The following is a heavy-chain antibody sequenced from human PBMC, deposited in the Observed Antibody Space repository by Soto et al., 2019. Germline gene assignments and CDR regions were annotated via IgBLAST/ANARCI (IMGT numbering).Heavy chain of an antibody. D-gene: IGHD2-21*02. J-gene: IGHJ2*01. CDR3: ARNHCGGACYSGRVGWYFDL. Sequence: QVQLVQSGAEVKKPGSSVKVSCKASGGTFSSYAISWVRQAPGQGLEWMGGIIPIFGTANYAQKFQGRVTITADKSTSTAYRELSSLRAEDTAVYYCARNHCGGACYSGRVGWYFDLWGRGALVTVSS. CDR1: GGTFSSYA. V-gene: IGHV1-69*06. CDR2: IIPIFGTA.